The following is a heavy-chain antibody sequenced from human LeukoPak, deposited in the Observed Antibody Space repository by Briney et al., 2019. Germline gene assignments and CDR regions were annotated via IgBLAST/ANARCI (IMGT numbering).Heavy chain of an antibody. J-gene: IGHJ1*01. CDR2: ISGSGGST. CDR3: ARVGRPAMIVVVITLGHKYFQH. D-gene: IGHD3-22*01. Sequence: GGSRRLSCAASGFTFSSYAMSWVRQAPGKGLEWVSAISGSGGSTYYADSVKGRFTISRDNSKNTLYLQMNSLRAEDTAVYYCARVGRPAMIVVVITLGHKYFQHWGQGTLVTVSS. V-gene: IGHV3-23*01. CDR1: GFTFSSYA.